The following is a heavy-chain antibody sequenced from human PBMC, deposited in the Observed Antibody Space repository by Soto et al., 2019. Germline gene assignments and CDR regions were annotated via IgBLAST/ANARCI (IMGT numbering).Heavy chain of an antibody. CDR3: AKDLTYYYDSSGYYLDY. D-gene: IGHD3-22*01. V-gene: IGHV3-23*01. Sequence: EVQLLEPGGGLVQPGGSLRLSCAASGFTFSSYAMSWVRQAPGKGLEWVSAISGSGGSTYYADSVKGRFTISRDNSKNTLYLQMNSLRAEDTAVYYCAKDLTYYYDSSGYYLDYWGQGTLVTVSS. CDR2: ISGSGGST. J-gene: IGHJ4*02. CDR1: GFTFSSYA.